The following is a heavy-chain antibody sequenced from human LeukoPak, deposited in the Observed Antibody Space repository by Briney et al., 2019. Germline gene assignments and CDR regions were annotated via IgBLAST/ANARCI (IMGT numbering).Heavy chain of an antibody. CDR2: IISILGIA. Sequence: GASVKVSCKASGGTFSSYAISWVRQAPGQGLEWMGRIISILGIANYAQKFQGRVTITADKSTSTAYMELSSLRSEDTAVYYCARLERIVGATTLDYWGQGTLVTVSS. V-gene: IGHV1-69*04. J-gene: IGHJ4*02. D-gene: IGHD1-26*01. CDR1: GGTFSSYA. CDR3: ARLERIVGATTLDY.